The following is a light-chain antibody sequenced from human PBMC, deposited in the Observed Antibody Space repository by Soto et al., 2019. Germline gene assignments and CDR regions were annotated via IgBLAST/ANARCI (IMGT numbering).Light chain of an antibody. Sequence: EIVLTQSPGTLSLSPGERATLSCRASQSVSSSYLAWYQQKPGQAPRLLIYGASSRATDIPDRFSGSGSGTDFTLTISRLEPEDFAVYYCQQYGSSSLTFGGGTKV. CDR3: QQYGSSSLT. V-gene: IGKV3-20*01. J-gene: IGKJ4*01. CDR1: QSVSSSY. CDR2: GAS.